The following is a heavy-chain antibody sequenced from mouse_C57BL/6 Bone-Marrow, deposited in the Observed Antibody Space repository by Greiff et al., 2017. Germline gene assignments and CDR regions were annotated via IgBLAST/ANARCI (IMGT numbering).Heavy chain of an antibody. J-gene: IGHJ4*01. Sequence: EVQGVESGAELVRPGASVKLSCTASGFNIKDDYMHWVKQRPEQGLEWIGWIDPENGDTEYASKFQGKATITADTSSNTAYLQLSSLTSEDTAVYYCTPYDYAMDYWGQGTSVTVSS. V-gene: IGHV14-4*01. CDR3: TPYDYAMDY. D-gene: IGHD2-10*02. CDR1: GFNIKDDY. CDR2: IDPENGDT.